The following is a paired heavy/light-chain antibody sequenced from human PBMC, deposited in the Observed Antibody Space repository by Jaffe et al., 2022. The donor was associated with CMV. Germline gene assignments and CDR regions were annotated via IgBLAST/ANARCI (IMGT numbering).Heavy chain of an antibody. CDR2: ISSSGGST. CDR1: GFTFSSYG. CDR3: AKYYYDNSGPFDS. D-gene: IGHD3-22*01. Sequence: EVQLVESGGGLVQPGGSLRLSCAASGFTFSSYGMSWVRQAPGKGLEWVSLISSSGGSTSYADSMKGRFIISRDNSKNTLYLHVNSLRAEDTAVYYCAKYYYDNSGPFDSWGQGTLVTVSS. J-gene: IGHJ4*02. V-gene: IGHV3-23*04.
Light chain of an antibody. J-gene: IGLJ3*02. CDR3: QSYDSSLRGWM. Sequence: QSVLTQPPSVSGAPGQRVTISCTGSSSNIGSGYDVHWYQQLPETAPKLLIFDNSNRPSGVPDRFSGSKSGTSASLAITGLQAEDEADYYCQSYDSSLRGWMFGGGTKLTVL. CDR2: DNS. CDR1: SSNIGSGYD. V-gene: IGLV1-40*01.